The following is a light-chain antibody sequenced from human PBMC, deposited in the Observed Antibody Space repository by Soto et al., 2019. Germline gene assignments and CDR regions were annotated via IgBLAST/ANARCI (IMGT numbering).Light chain of an antibody. Sequence: EIVMTQSPATLSVSPGERATLSCRASQSVSSKLAWFQQKPGQAPSLLIYGVSTRATGVPVRFSGSGSGTEFTLTANSLQSEDFAVYYCQQYNNWPHTFGRGTKVDIK. CDR3: QQYNNWPHT. J-gene: IGKJ2*01. V-gene: IGKV3-15*01. CDR1: QSVSSK. CDR2: GVS.